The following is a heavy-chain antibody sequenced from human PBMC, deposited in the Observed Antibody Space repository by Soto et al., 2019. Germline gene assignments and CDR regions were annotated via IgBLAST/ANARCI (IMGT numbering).Heavy chain of an antibody. CDR3: ARVGSITMIVVVPYDPFEI. J-gene: IGHJ3*02. CDR2: ISYDGSNK. Sequence: GGSLRLSCAASGFTFSSYAMHWVRQAPGKGLEWVAVISYDGSNKYYADSVKGRFTISRDNSKNTLYLQMNSLRAEDTAVYYCARVGSITMIVVVPYDPFEIWGQGTMVTVSS. V-gene: IGHV3-30-3*01. D-gene: IGHD3-22*01. CDR1: GFTFSSYA.